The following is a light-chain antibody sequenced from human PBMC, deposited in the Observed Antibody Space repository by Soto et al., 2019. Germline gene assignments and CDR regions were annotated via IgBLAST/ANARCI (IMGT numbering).Light chain of an antibody. CDR3: HQYGSSPAT. V-gene: IGKV3-20*01. J-gene: IGKJ1*01. CDR2: GAS. Sequence: EIVLTQSPGTLSLSPGERATLSCRASQSVSNSFLAWYQQAPGQAPRLLIYGASSRVTGIPDRFSGSGSGTDFTLTISRLEPEDVAVYFCHQYGSSPATFGQGTKVDIK. CDR1: QSVSNSF.